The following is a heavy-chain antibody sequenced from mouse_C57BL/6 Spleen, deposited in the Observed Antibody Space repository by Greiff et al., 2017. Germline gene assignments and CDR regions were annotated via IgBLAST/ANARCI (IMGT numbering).Heavy chain of an antibody. V-gene: IGHV14-3*01. J-gene: IGHJ1*03. CDR2: IDPANGNT. CDR3: ARGITTVVGYFDV. D-gene: IGHD1-1*01. CDR1: GFNINNTY. Sequence: EVQLQQSVAELVRPGASVKLSCTASGFNINNTYMHWVKQRPEQGLEWIGRIDPANGNTNYAPKFQGKATITADTSSNTAYMQLSSLTSEDTAIYYCARGITTVVGYFDVWGTGTTVTVSS.